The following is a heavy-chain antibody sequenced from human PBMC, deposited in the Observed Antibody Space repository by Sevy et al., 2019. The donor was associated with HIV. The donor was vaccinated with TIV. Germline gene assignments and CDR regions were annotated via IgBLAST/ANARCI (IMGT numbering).Heavy chain of an antibody. D-gene: IGHD2-21*02. CDR3: ARGGGYCGGDCYSIDY. Sequence: GGSLRLSCAASGFTFSSYVMHWVRQAPGKGLEWVALIWYDGTFKYYADSVKGRFTISRDNSNDTLFLQMNSLTPEDTAVYYCARGGGYCGGDCYSIDYWGQGALVTVSS. J-gene: IGHJ4*02. CDR1: GFTFSSYV. V-gene: IGHV3-33*08. CDR2: IWYDGTFK.